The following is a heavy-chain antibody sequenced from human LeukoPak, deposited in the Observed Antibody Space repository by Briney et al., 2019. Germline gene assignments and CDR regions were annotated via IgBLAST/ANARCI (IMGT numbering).Heavy chain of an antibody. D-gene: IGHD2-2*01. J-gene: IGHJ6*04. Sequence: SETLSLTCAVYGGSFSGYYWSGIRQPPGKGLEWIGEINHSGSTNYNPSLRSRVTISVDTSKNQFSLKLSSVTAADTAVYYCARGRGYGVVVPAAPYYYGMDVWGKGTTVTVSS. CDR1: GGSFSGYY. V-gene: IGHV4-34*01. CDR3: ARGRGYGVVVPAAPYYYGMDV. CDR2: INHSGST.